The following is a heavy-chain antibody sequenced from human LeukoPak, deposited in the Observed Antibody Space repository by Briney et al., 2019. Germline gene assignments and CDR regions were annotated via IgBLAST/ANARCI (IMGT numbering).Heavy chain of an antibody. CDR1: EYTFSNYA. D-gene: IGHD3-22*01. J-gene: IGHJ4*02. V-gene: IGHV3-23*01. CDR2: IDSVGGST. CDR3: ASADGSGYRYY. Sequence: GGSLRLSCVASEYTFSNYAMSWVRQAPGKGLEWVSSIDSVGGSTYYADSVKGRFTISRDNSKNTLYLQMNSLRAEDTAIYYCASADGSGYRYYWGQGTLVTVSS.